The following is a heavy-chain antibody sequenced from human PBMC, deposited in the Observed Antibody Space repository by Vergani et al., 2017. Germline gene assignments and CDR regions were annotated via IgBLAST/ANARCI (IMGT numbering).Heavy chain of an antibody. V-gene: IGHV4-59*01. CDR3: GRVADFYGLGSRLLDL. D-gene: IGHD3-10*01. CDR2: MYHSGST. Sequence: QVRLQESGPGLVKPSETLSLTCSVSGGSMSGYYWSWIRQPPGKELEWIGYMYHSGSTNYNPSLETRVTVSGDTSKNQFSRKLSSVTAADTAVYYCGRVADFYGLGSRLLDLWGQGILVTVSS. J-gene: IGHJ5*02. CDR1: GGSMSGYY.